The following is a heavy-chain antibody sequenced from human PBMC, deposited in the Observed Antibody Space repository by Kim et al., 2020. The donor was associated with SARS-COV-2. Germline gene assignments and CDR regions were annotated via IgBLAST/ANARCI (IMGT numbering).Heavy chain of an antibody. D-gene: IGHD2-21*02. Sequence: SVKVSCKASGGTFSSYAISWVRQAPGQGLEWMGGIIPIFGTANYAQKFQGRVTITADESTSTAYMELSSLRSEDTAVYYCARDSGLTYCGGDCYWDWFDPWGQGTLVTVSS. J-gene: IGHJ5*02. V-gene: IGHV1-69*13. CDR1: GGTFSSYA. CDR2: IIPIFGTA. CDR3: ARDSGLTYCGGDCYWDWFDP.